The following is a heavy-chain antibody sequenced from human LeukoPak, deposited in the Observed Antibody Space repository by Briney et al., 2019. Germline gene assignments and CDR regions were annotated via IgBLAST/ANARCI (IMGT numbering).Heavy chain of an antibody. CDR3: ARDPGSDAFDI. V-gene: IGHV3-30-3*01. Sequence: GGSLRLSCAASGFTFSSYAMHWVRQAPGKGLEWVAVISYDGSNKYYADSVKGRFTISRDNSKNTLYLQMNSLRAEDTAVYYCARDPGSDAFDIWGQGTMVTVSS. CDR2: ISYDGSNK. J-gene: IGHJ3*02. D-gene: IGHD1-26*01. CDR1: GFTFSSYA.